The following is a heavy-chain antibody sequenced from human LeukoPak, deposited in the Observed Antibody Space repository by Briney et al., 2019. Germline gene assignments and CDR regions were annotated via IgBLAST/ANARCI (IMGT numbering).Heavy chain of an antibody. CDR3: VRGRYTVAGAFDY. V-gene: IGHV4-34*01. J-gene: IGHJ4*02. Sequence: PSETLSLTCAVYGGSFSGYYWSWIRQPPGKGLEWIGEINHSGSTNYNPSLKSRVTVSVDTSKNQFSLKLSSVTAADTAVYYCVRGRYTVAGAFDYWGQGTLVTVSS. D-gene: IGHD6-19*01. CDR2: INHSGST. CDR1: GGSFSGYY.